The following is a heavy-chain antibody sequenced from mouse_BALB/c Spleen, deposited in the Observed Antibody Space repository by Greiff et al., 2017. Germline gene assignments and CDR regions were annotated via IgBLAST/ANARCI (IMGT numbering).Heavy chain of an antibody. Sequence: EVQLQQSGTVLARPGASVKMSCKASGYSFTSYWMHWVKQRPGQGLEWIGAIYPGNSDTSYNQKFKGKAKLTAVTSASTAYMELSSLTNEDSAVYYGPITTVVAPYAMDDWGQGTAVTVAS. CDR1: GYSFTSYW. D-gene: IGHD1-1*01. V-gene: IGHV1-5*01. J-gene: IGHJ4*01. CDR3: PITTVVAPYAMDD. CDR2: IYPGNSDT.